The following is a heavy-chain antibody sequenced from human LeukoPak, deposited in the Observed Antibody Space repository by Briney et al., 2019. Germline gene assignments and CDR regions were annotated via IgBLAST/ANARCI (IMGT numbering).Heavy chain of an antibody. J-gene: IGHJ5*02. Sequence: PSETLSLTCTVSGGSISSSSYYWGWIRQPPGKGLEWIGSIYYSGSTYYNPSLKSRVTISVDTSKNQFSLKLSSVTAADMAVYYCARDQVGGFLEWLSSPHWFDPWGQGTLVTVSS. D-gene: IGHD3-3*01. CDR2: IYYSGST. V-gene: IGHV4-39*07. CDR1: GGSISSSSYY. CDR3: ARDQVGGFLEWLSSPHWFDP.